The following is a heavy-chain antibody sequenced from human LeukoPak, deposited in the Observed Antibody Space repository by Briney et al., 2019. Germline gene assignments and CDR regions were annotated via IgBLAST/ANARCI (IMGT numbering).Heavy chain of an antibody. J-gene: IGHJ5*02. CDR1: GGTFSSYA. V-gene: IGHV1-69*06. D-gene: IGHD2-8*02. CDR2: IIPIFGTA. Sequence: ASVKVSCKASGGTFSSYAISWVRQAPGQGLEWMGGIIPIFGTANYAQKFQGRVTITWNTAISTAYMELSNLRSEDTAVYYCARVISGPYNRFDPWGQGTLVTVSS. CDR3: ARVISGPYNRFDP.